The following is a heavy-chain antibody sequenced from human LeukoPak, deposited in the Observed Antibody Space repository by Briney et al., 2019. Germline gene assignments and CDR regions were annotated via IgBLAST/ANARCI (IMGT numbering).Heavy chain of an antibody. D-gene: IGHD2-2*01. J-gene: IGHJ3*02. CDR2: IYYSGGT. CDR1: GGSMRSYY. V-gene: IGHV4-59*08. CDR3: ARNQYLSLDVFDI. Sequence: SETQSLTCSVSGGSMRSYYWSWIRQSPGKGPEWIGYIYYSGGTNYNPSLESRVTISADTSTNHFSLKLSSVTAADTAVYYCARNQYLSLDVFDIWGQGTMVTVSS.